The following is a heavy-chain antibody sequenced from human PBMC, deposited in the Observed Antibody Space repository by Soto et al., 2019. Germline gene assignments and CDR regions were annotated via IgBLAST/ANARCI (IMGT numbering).Heavy chain of an antibody. CDR1: GFTFRSYG. D-gene: IGHD2-21*01. V-gene: IGHV3-33*01. CDR2: IWSDGSKK. J-gene: IGHJ4*02. CDR3: ARGGNSLLSFDY. Sequence: QVQLVETGGGVVQSGRSLRLSCTASGFTFRSYGIHWIRQAPGKGLEWVAVIWSDGSKKYYADPVKGRFTISRDNSRSTVDLQLNSLGGDDTAVYYCARGGNSLLSFDYWGQGTLVTVSS.